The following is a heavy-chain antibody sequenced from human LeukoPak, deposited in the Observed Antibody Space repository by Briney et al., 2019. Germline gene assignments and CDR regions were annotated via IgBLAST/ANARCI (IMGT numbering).Heavy chain of an antibody. V-gene: IGHV4-39*01. Sequence: SETLSLTCTVSCGSISSSSYYWGWIRQPPGKGLEWIGSICYSGSTYYNPSLKSRVTISVDTSKNQFSLKLSSVTAADTAVYYCARQGLVPAAIRHGFDPWGQGTLVTVSS. J-gene: IGHJ5*02. D-gene: IGHD2-2*02. CDR1: CGSISSSSYY. CDR2: ICYSGST. CDR3: ARQGLVPAAIRHGFDP.